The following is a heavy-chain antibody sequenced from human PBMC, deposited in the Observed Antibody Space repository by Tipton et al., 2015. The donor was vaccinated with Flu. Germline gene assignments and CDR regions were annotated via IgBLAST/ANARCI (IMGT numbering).Heavy chain of an antibody. V-gene: IGHV4-34*01. Sequence: LRLSCAVYGGSFSGYYWSWIRQPPGKGLEWIGEINHSGSTNYNPSLKSRVTISVDTSKNQFSLKLSAVTAAETAVYYCARGTYGGGDYWGQGTLVTVSS. J-gene: IGHJ4*02. D-gene: IGHD4-23*01. CDR3: ARGTYGGGDY. CDR2: INHSGST. CDR1: GGSFSGYY.